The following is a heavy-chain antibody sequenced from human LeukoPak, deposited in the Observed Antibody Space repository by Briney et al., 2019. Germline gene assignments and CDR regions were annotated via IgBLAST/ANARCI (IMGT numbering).Heavy chain of an antibody. CDR1: GFPFSSYW. Sequence: GGSLRLSCVASGFPFSSYWMTWVRQAPGKGLEWVANIKQDASKKSYVDSVKGRFTISRDNAKNSLYLQMNSLRAEDTAIYYCTRVGYIDEGIDYWGQGTLVTVSS. CDR2: IKQDASKK. D-gene: IGHD5-24*01. CDR3: TRVGYIDEGIDY. J-gene: IGHJ4*02. V-gene: IGHV3-7*04.